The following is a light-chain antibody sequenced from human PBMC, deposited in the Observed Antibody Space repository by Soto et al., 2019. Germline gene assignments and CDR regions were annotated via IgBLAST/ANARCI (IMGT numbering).Light chain of an antibody. CDR2: DAS. CDR3: QQRSNWPPRT. Sequence: DIVLTQSPATLSLSPGERATLSCRASQRISSYLAWYQQKPGQAPRLLIYDASNRATGIPARFSGSGSGTDFTLTISSLEPEDFAVYYCQQRSNWPPRTFGQGTKVEIK. V-gene: IGKV3-11*01. J-gene: IGKJ1*01. CDR1: QRISSY.